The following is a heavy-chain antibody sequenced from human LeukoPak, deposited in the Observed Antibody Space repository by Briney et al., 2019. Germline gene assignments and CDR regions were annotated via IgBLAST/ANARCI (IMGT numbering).Heavy chain of an antibody. J-gene: IGHJ5*02. CDR2: ISDYNGNT. Sequence: ASVKDSCKASGYTFTSYGISWLRQAPGQGLEWMGWISDYNGNTNYAQKLQGRVTMTNDTSTSTAYMELRSLRSDDTAVYYCARSKGGDIVVVVAAGGPFDPWGQGTLVTVSS. CDR3: ARSKGGDIVVVVAAGGPFDP. CDR1: GYTFTSYG. V-gene: IGHV1-18*01. D-gene: IGHD2-15*01.